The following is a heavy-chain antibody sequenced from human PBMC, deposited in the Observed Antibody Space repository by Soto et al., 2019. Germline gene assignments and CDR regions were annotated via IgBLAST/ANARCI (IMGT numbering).Heavy chain of an antibody. CDR2: INHSGST. CDR3: VGRDVTPYYYMDV. Sequence: PSETLSLTCAVYGGSFSGYYWSWIRQPPGKGLEWIGEINHSGSTNYNPSLKSRVTISVDTSKNQFSLKLSSVTAADTAVYYCVGRDVTPYYYMDVWGKGTTVTVSS. D-gene: IGHD2-21*02. V-gene: IGHV4-34*01. CDR1: GGSFSGYY. J-gene: IGHJ6*03.